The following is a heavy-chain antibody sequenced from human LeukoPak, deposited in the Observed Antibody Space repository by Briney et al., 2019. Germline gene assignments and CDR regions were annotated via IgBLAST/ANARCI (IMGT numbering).Heavy chain of an antibody. CDR3: AKTHYDILTGYYKYFDY. CDR2: ISYDGGNK. J-gene: IGHJ4*02. D-gene: IGHD3-9*01. CDR1: GFTFSSYG. Sequence: GRSLRLSCAASGFTFSSYGMHWVRQAPGKGLEWVAVISYDGGNKYYADSVKGRFTISRDNSKNTLYLQMNSLRAEDTAVYYCAKTHYDILTGYYKYFDYWGQGTLVTVSS. V-gene: IGHV3-30*18.